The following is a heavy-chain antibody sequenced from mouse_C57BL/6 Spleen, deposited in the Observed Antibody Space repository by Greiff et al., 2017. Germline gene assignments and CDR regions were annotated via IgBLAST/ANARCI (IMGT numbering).Heavy chain of an antibody. CDR3: AIITTVVARDYAMDY. CDR2: IYPGDGDT. V-gene: IGHV1-82*01. CDR1: GYAFSSSW. J-gene: IGHJ4*01. Sequence: QVQLQQSGPELVKPGASVKISCKASGYAFSSSWMNWVKQRPGKGLEWIGRIYPGDGDTNYNGKFEGKATLTADKSSSTAYMQLSSLTSEDSAVYFCAIITTVVARDYAMDYWGQGTSVTVSS. D-gene: IGHD1-1*01.